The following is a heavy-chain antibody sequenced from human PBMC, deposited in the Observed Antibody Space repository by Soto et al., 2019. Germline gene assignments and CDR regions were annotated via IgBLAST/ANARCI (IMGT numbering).Heavy chain of an antibody. Sequence: SETLSRTCAVYGGSFSCYYWSGIRQPPGKGLEWIGEINHSGSTNYNPSLKSRVTISVDTSKNQFSLKLSSVTAADTAVYYCARGFKYSCGRTFYYYGMDVWGQGTTVTGSS. CDR2: INHSGST. J-gene: IGHJ6*02. CDR1: GGSFSCYY. V-gene: IGHV4-34*01. CDR3: ARGFKYSCGRTFYYYGMDV. D-gene: IGHD5-18*01.